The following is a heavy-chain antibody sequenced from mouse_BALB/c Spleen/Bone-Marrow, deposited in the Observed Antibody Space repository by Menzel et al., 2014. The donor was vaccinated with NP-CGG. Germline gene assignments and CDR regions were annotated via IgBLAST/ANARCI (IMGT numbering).Heavy chain of an antibody. D-gene: IGHD2-14*01. Sequence: VQGVESGAELVKPGASVKLSCKASGYTFTSYYMYWVKQRPGQGLEWIGEINPSNGGTNFNEKFKSKATLTVDKSSSTAYMQLSSLTSEDSAVYYCTRGRVRDLDYWGQGTTLTVSS. CDR1: GYTFTSYY. J-gene: IGHJ2*01. V-gene: IGHV1S81*02. CDR2: INPSNGGT. CDR3: TRGRVRDLDY.